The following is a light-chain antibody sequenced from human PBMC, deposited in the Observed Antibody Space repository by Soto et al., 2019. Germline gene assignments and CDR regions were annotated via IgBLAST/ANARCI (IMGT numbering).Light chain of an antibody. CDR2: DNI. Sequence: QSVLTQPPSVSGAPGQRVTISCTGSASNLGAKYAVHWYQHLPGTAPKLLIYDNIHRPSGVPDRFSGSKSDTSASLAITGLQAEAEADYYCQSYDTNLSGLVFGGGTKLTVL. CDR3: QSYDTNLSGLV. V-gene: IGLV1-40*01. J-gene: IGLJ3*02. CDR1: ASNLGAKYA.